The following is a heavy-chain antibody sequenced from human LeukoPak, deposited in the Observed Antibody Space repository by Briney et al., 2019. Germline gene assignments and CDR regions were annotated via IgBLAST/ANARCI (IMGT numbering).Heavy chain of an antibody. J-gene: IGHJ4*02. CDR1: GYTFTGYY. CDR2: INPNSGGT. V-gene: IGHV1-2*02. CDR3: ARDSRRITIFGVVTTPRHY. Sequence: ASVKVSCKASGYTFTGYYMHWVRQAPGQGLEWMGWINPNSGGTNYAQKFQGRVTMTRDTSISTAYMELSRLRSDDTAVYYCARDSRRITIFGVVTTPRHYWGQGTLVTVSS. D-gene: IGHD3-3*01.